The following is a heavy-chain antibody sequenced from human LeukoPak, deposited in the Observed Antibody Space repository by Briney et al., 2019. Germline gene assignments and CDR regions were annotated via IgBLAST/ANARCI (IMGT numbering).Heavy chain of an antibody. Sequence: ASVKVSCKASGYTFTGYYMHWVRQAPGQGVEWMGWINPNSGGTNYAQKFQGRVTMTRDTSISTAYMELSRLRSDDTAVYYCARDPGRVVALSRDAFDIWGQGTMVTVSS. D-gene: IGHD3-22*01. CDR1: GYTFTGYY. CDR2: INPNSGGT. CDR3: ARDPGRVVALSRDAFDI. V-gene: IGHV1-2*02. J-gene: IGHJ3*02.